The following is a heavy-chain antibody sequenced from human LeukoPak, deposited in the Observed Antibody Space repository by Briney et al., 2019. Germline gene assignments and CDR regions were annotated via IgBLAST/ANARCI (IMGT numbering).Heavy chain of an antibody. D-gene: IGHD1-14*01. V-gene: IGHV4-59*12. Sequence: SETLSLTCTVSGGSISSYYWSWIRQPPGKGPEWIGYISYSGNTKNTPSLKSRVTISVDTSKNQFSLKLSSVTAADTAVYYCARGTANNHRIDYWAREPWSPSPQ. CDR2: ISYSGNT. CDR1: GGSISSYY. J-gene: IGHJ4*02. CDR3: ARGTANNHRIDY.